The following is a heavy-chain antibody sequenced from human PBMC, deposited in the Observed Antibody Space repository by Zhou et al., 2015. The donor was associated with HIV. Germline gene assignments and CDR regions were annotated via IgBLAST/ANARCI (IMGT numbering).Heavy chain of an antibody. D-gene: IGHD2-2*01. CDR2: IIPIFGTA. Sequence: QVQLVQSGAEVKKPGSSVKVSCKASGGTFSSYAISWVRQAPGQGLEWMGGIIPIFGTANYAQKFQGRVTITADESTSTAYMELSSLRSEDTAVYYCARGVPAAMGVYSSCSFDYWGQGTLVTVSS. V-gene: IGHV1-69*01. J-gene: IGHJ4*02. CDR1: GGTFSSYA. CDR3: ARGVPAAMGVYSSCSFDY.